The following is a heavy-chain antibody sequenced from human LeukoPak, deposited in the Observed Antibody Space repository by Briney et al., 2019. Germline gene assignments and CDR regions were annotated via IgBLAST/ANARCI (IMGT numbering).Heavy chain of an antibody. V-gene: IGHV3-11*04. CDR3: ARGRKYYYGSGSYYYFDY. CDR2: ISSSVISSSGSTI. J-gene: IGHJ4*02. Sequence: GGSLRLSCAASGFTFSDYYMSWLRQAPGKGLEWVSYISSSVISSSGSTIYYADSVKGRFTISRDNAKNSLYLQMNSLRAEDTAVYYCARGRKYYYGSGSYYYFDYWGQGTLVTVSS. D-gene: IGHD3-10*01. CDR1: GFTFSDYY.